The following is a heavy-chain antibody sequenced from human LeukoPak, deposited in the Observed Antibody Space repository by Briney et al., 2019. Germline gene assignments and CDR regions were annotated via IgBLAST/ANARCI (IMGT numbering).Heavy chain of an antibody. Sequence: ASVKVSCKASGYTFTSYGISWVRQAPGQGLEWMGWISAYNGNTNYAQKLQGRVTMTTDTSTSTAYMELRSLRSDDTAVYYCAQCMTTFGGVIASFDYWGQGTLVTVSS. D-gene: IGHD3-16*02. CDR2: ISAYNGNT. V-gene: IGHV1-18*01. J-gene: IGHJ4*02. CDR1: GYTFTSYG. CDR3: AQCMTTFGGVIASFDY.